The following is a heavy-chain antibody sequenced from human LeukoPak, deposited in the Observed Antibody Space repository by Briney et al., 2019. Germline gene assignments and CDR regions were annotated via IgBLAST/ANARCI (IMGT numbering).Heavy chain of an antibody. J-gene: IGHJ5*02. Sequence: PGGSLRLSCAASGFTFDDYVMHWVRQAPGKGLEWVSGISWDSGTIGYADSVKGRFTISRDNAKNTLYLQMNSLRAEDTAVYYCARSPERVSGWFDPWGQGTLVTVSS. CDR2: ISWDSGTI. D-gene: IGHD2/OR15-2a*01. V-gene: IGHV3-9*01. CDR3: ARSPERVSGWFDP. CDR1: GFTFDDYV.